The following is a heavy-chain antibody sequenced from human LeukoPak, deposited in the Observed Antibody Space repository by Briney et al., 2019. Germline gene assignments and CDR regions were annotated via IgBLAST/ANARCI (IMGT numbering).Heavy chain of an antibody. CDR2: IWYDGSNK. J-gene: IGHJ4*02. CDR3: ARGDDYGDQTYFDY. D-gene: IGHD4-17*01. V-gene: IGHV3-33*01. Sequence: PGRSLRLSCAASGFTFSSYGMHWVRQAPGKGLEWVAVIWYDGSNKYYADSVKGRFTISRDNSKNTLYLQMNSLRAEDTAVYYCARGDDYGDQTYFDYWGQGTLVTVSS. CDR1: GFTFSSYG.